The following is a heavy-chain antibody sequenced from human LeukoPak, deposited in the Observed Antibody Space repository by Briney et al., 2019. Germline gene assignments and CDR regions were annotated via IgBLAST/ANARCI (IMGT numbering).Heavy chain of an antibody. J-gene: IGHJ2*01. V-gene: IGHV3-30*01. CDR3: ARDPIVSVGDWYFDL. CDR2: ISYDGSNK. D-gene: IGHD3-16*02. CDR1: GFTFSSYA. Sequence: PGGSLRLSCAASGFTFSSYAMHWVRQAPGKGLEWVAVISYDGSNKYYADSVKGRFTISRDNSKNTLYLQMNSLRAEDTAVYYCARDPIVSVGDWYFDLWGRGTLVTVSS.